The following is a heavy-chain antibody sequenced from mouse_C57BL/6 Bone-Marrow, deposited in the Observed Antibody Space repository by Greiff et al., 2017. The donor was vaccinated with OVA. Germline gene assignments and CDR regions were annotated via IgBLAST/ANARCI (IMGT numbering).Heavy chain of an antibody. V-gene: IGHV5-17*01. J-gene: IGHJ1*03. CDR3: AYYYGSSEDWYFDV. D-gene: IGHD1-1*01. CDR2: ISSGSSTI. CDR1: GFTFSDYG. Sequence: EVKLMESGGGLVKPGGSLKLSCAASGFTFSDYGMHWVRQAPEKGLEWVAYISSGSSTIYYADTVKGRFTISRDNAKNTLFLQMTSLRSEDTAMYYCAYYYGSSEDWYFDVWGTGTTVTVSS.